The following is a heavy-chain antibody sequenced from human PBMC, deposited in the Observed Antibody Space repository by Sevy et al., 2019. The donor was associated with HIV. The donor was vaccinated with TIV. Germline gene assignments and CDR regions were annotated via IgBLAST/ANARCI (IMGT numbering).Heavy chain of an antibody. CDR1: GGSISSSSYY. CDR3: AGRMITFGGEEFDY. Sequence: SETLSLTCTVSGGSISSSSYYWGWIRQPPGKGLEWIGSIYYSGSTYYNPSLKSRVTISVDTSKNQFSLKLSSVTAADTAVYYCAGRMITFGGEEFDYWGQGTLVTVSS. V-gene: IGHV4-39*01. J-gene: IGHJ4*02. CDR2: IYYSGST. D-gene: IGHD3-16*01.